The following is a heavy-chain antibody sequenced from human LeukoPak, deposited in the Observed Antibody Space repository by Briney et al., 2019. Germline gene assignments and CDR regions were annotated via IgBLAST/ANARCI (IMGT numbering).Heavy chain of an antibody. CDR3: ARDISFGELWSTNWFDP. CDR1: GYTFISYG. D-gene: IGHD3-16*01. Sequence: EASVKVSCKASGYTFISYGISWVRQAPGQGLEWMGWISAYNGNTNYAQKLQGRVTMTTDTSTSTAYMELRSLRSDDTAVYYCARDISFGELWSTNWFDPWGQGTLVTVSS. CDR2: ISAYNGNT. J-gene: IGHJ5*02. V-gene: IGHV1-18*01.